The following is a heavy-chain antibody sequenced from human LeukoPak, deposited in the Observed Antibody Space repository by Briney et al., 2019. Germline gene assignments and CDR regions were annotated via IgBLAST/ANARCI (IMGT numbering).Heavy chain of an antibody. CDR2: ISSSSSYI. CDR3: ARAKMGELSSNDAFDI. V-gene: IGHV3-21*01. Sequence: PGGSLRLSCAASGFXFSSYSINWVRQAPGKGLEWVSSISSSSSYIYYADSVKGRFTISRDNAKNSLYLQMNSLRAEDTAVYYCARAKMGELSSNDAFDIWGQGTMVTVSS. CDR1: GFXFSSYS. J-gene: IGHJ3*02. D-gene: IGHD3-16*02.